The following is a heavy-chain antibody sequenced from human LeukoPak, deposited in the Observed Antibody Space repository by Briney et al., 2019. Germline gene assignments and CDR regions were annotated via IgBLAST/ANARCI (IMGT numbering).Heavy chain of an antibody. CDR1: GGSLTMYY. D-gene: IGHD2-15*01. CDR3: ERERRDHRYCSGGSCHSREGVYYFDH. V-gene: IGHV4-59*01. Sequence: SLSLTCTLSGGSLTMYYWSWVRHPPGGGRGWGGDICYIGRTNYTTSPTSRVTISLDTPQNQFSLRLSAVTAAVTAVYYCERERRDHRYCSGGSCHSREGVYYFDHWGQGTLVTVSS. J-gene: IGHJ4*02. CDR2: ICYIGRT.